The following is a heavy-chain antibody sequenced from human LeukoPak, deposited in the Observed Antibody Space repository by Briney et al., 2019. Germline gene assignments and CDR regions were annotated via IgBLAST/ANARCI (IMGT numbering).Heavy chain of an antibody. CDR3: AKVRGYGGYGGPVDY. Sequence: GGSLRLSCAASGFTFSSYAMSWVRQAPGKGLEWVSAISGSGGSTYYADSVKGRFTISRDNSKNTLYLQMNSLRAEDTAVYYCAKVRGYGGYGGPVDYWGQGTLVTVSS. CDR1: GFTFSSYA. J-gene: IGHJ4*02. D-gene: IGHD5-12*01. V-gene: IGHV3-23*01. CDR2: ISGSGGST.